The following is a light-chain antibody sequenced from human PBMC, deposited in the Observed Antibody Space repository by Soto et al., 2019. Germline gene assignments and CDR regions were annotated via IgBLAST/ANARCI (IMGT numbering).Light chain of an antibody. V-gene: IGKV3-15*01. CDR2: GAS. CDR1: QSVSSN. J-gene: IGKJ1*01. Sequence: IVMTRSSTSLSGFPRGRGNLSSRAGQSVSSNLAWYQQKPGQAPRLLIYGASTRATGIPARFSGSGSGTEFTLTISSLQSEDFAVYYCKQYNNWPTWTFGQGTKV. CDR3: KQYNNWPTWT.